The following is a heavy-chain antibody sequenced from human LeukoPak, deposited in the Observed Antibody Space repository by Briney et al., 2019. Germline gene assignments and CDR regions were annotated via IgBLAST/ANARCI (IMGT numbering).Heavy chain of an antibody. CDR2: IYYSGST. V-gene: IGHV4-30-4*08. J-gene: IGHJ4*02. CDR1: GGSISSGDYY. CDR3: ARGSYDTPSFDY. D-gene: IGHD1-26*01. Sequence: TLSLTCTVSGGSISSGDYYWSWIRQPPGKGLEWIGYIYYSGSTYYNPSLKCRVTISVDTSKNQFSLKLSSVTAADTAVYYCARGSYDTPSFDYWGQGTLVTVSS.